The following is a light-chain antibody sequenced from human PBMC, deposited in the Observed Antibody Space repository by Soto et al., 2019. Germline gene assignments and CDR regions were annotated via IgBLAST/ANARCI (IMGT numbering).Light chain of an antibody. CDR3: QQYNKWPPRT. Sequence: EIVMTQSPATLSVSPGERATLSCRASQSVSSNLAWYQQKPGQGPRLLTYDASTRATGIPARFSGSGSGTEFTLTISSLQSEDFAVYYCQQYNKWPPRTFGKGTKVEIK. CDR2: DAS. CDR1: QSVSSN. V-gene: IGKV3-15*01. J-gene: IGKJ1*01.